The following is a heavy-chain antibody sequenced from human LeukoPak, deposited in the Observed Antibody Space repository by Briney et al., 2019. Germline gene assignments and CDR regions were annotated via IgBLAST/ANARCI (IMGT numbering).Heavy chain of an antibody. Sequence: PGGSLRLSCAASGFTFSSYSMNWVRQAPGKGLEWVSSISSSSSYIYYADSVKGRFTISRDNAKNSLYLQMNSLRAEDTAVYYCARDLDYDILTGPGPDKYYYYYYGMDVWGQGTTVTVSS. J-gene: IGHJ6*02. CDR2: ISSSSSYI. D-gene: IGHD3-9*01. V-gene: IGHV3-21*01. CDR1: GFTFSSYS. CDR3: ARDLDYDILTGPGPDKYYYYYYGMDV.